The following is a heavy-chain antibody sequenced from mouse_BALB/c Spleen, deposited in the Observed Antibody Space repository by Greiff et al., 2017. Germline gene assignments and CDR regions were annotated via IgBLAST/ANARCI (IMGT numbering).Heavy chain of an antibody. Sequence: VQLQESGDDLVKPGASVKLSCKASGYTFTSYDINWVKQRPGQGLEWIGWIYPGDGSTKYNEKFKGKATLTADKSSSTAYMQLSSLTSENSAVYFCARALYYGNSFDYWGQGTTLTVSS. CDR2: IYPGDGST. V-gene: IGHV1S56*01. J-gene: IGHJ2*01. CDR1: GYTFTSYD. CDR3: ARALYYGNSFDY. D-gene: IGHD2-1*01.